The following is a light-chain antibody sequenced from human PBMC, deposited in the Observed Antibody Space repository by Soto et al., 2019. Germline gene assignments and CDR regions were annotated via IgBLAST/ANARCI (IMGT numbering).Light chain of an antibody. CDR3: QSYDSSLSRSV. CDR2: GNS. J-gene: IGLJ1*01. V-gene: IGLV1-40*01. CDR1: SSNIGAGYD. Sequence: QSVLTQPPSVSGAPGQRVTISCTWSSSNIGAGYDVHWYQQLPGTAPKLIIYGNSNRPSGVPDRFSGSKSGTSASLAITGLHAEDEADYYCQSYDSSLSRSVFGTGTKLTVL.